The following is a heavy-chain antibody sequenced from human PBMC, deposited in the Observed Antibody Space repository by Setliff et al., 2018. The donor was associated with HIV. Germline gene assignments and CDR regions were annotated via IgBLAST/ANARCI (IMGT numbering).Heavy chain of an antibody. Sequence: GASVKVSCKVSGYTFSDYYMHWVQQAPGKGLDWMGLVDPEGGKTIYAENFQGRVTITADTSTDTTYMKLSSLRSEDTAVYYCATGRIPGIPAVIVYWGQGTLVTVSS. J-gene: IGHJ4*02. CDR1: GYTFSDYY. V-gene: IGHV1-69-2*01. CDR2: VDPEGGKT. D-gene: IGHD6-13*01. CDR3: ATGRIPGIPAVIVY.